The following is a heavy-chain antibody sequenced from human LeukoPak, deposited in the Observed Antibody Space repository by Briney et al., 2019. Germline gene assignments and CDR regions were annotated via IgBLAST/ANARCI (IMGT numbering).Heavy chain of an antibody. CDR3: ANGGYCSSTSCYPNWFDP. D-gene: IGHD2-2*01. CDR2: IYYSGST. Sequence: SETLSLTCTVSGGSISSYYWSWIRQPPGKGLEWIGYIYYSGSTNYNPSLKSRVTISVDTSKNQFSLKLRSVTAADTAVYYCANGGYCSSTSCYPNWFDPWGQGTLVTVS. J-gene: IGHJ5*02. V-gene: IGHV4-59*01. CDR1: GGSISSYY.